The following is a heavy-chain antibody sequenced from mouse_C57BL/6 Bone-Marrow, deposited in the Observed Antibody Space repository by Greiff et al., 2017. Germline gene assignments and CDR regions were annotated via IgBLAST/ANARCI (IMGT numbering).Heavy chain of an antibody. Sequence: EVQGVESGAELVRPGASVKLSCTASGFNIKDDYMHWVKQRPEQGLEWIGWIDPENGDTEYASKFQGKATITADTSSNTAYLQLSSLTSEDTAVYYCTRDYDYDGLFAYWGQGTLVTVSA. CDR2: IDPENGDT. D-gene: IGHD2-4*01. CDR1: GFNIKDDY. V-gene: IGHV14-4*01. J-gene: IGHJ3*01. CDR3: TRDYDYDGLFAY.